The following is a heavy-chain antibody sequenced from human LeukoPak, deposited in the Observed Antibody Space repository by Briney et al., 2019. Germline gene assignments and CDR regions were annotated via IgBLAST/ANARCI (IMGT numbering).Heavy chain of an antibody. V-gene: IGHV3-23*01. CDR1: GFTFSSYW. J-gene: IGHJ5*02. Sequence: GGSLRLSCAASGFTFSSYWMSWVRQAPGKGLEWVSAISGSGGSTYYADSVKGRFTISRDNSKNTLYLQMNSLRAEDTAVYYCAKDRIGYAGFSANWFDPWGQGTLVTVSS. D-gene: IGHD2-8*01. CDR3: AKDRIGYAGFSANWFDP. CDR2: ISGSGGST.